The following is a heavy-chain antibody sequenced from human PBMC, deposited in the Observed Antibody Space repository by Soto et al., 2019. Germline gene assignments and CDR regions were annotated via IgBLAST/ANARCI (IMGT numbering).Heavy chain of an antibody. J-gene: IGHJ3*02. V-gene: IGHV3-53*01. D-gene: IGHD3-22*01. CDR2: IYSGGST. Sequence: GGSLRLSCAASGFTVSSNHMSWVRQAPGKGLEWVSVIYSGGSTYYADSVKGRFTISRDNSKNTLYLQMNSLRAEDTAVYYCARAPYYYDSSGYYQFTDAFDIWGQGTMVTVSS. CDR3: ARAPYYYDSSGYYQFTDAFDI. CDR1: GFTVSSNH.